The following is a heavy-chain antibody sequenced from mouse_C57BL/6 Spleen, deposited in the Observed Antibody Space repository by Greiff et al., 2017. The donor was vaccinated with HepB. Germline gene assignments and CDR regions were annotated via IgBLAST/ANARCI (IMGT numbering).Heavy chain of an antibody. D-gene: IGHD3-1*01. Sequence: QVQLQQPGAELVRPGNSVKLSCKASGYTFTSYWMHWVKQRPGQGLEWIGVIDPSDSYTNYNQKFKGKATLTVDTSASTAYMQLSSLTSEDSAVYYCARSGEGVFYWGQGTTLTVSS. V-gene: IGHV1-59*01. CDR1: GYTFTSYW. J-gene: IGHJ2*01. CDR3: ARSGEGVFY. CDR2: IDPSDSYT.